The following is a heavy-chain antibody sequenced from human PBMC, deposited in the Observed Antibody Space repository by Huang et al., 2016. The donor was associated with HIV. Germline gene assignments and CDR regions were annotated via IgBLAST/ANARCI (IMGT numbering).Heavy chain of an antibody. D-gene: IGHD3-22*01. CDR1: GFDFSKYS. CDR2: ISGTSSNI. CDR3: ARTEMEYYYGSSGYYPDY. Sequence: EVQLVESGGALVQPGGSLKLSCVVSGFDFSKYSMNWVRQAPGKGLEWVSYISGTSSNIYYADSVKGRFTISRDNTKNSVFLQMRSLRAEDTDLYYCARTEMEYYYGSSGYYPDYWGQGTQVTVSS. J-gene: IGHJ4*02. V-gene: IGHV3-48*01.